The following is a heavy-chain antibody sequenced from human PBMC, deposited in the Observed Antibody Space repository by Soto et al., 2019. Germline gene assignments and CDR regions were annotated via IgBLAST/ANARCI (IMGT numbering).Heavy chain of an antibody. CDR3: ATRKGGGYSYTLLSPGYGMDL. CDR1: GFSFSDYS. CDR2: ISFDGSNE. V-gene: IGHV3-30*03. J-gene: IGHJ6*02. D-gene: IGHD5-18*01. Sequence: GGSLRLSCAASGFSFSDYSMNWVRQAPGKGLQWVALISFDGSNEYYAESVKGRFTISRDNSKSTLFLQMNSLRVEDTAVYYCATRKGGGYSYTLLSPGYGMDLWGQGTTVTVSS.